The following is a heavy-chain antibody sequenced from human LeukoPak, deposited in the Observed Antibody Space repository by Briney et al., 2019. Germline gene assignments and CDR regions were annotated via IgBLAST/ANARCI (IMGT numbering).Heavy chain of an antibody. D-gene: IGHD6-19*01. CDR3: ARTKAVQSAFDI. Sequence: SETLSLTCGVSGGSFSAYYWSWIRQPPGKGLELIGEINHSGSTNYNPSLKSRVTISVDTSKNQFSLKLSSVTAADTAVYYCARTKAVQSAFDIWGQGTMVTVSS. CDR1: GGSFSAYY. J-gene: IGHJ3*02. V-gene: IGHV4-34*01. CDR2: INHSGST.